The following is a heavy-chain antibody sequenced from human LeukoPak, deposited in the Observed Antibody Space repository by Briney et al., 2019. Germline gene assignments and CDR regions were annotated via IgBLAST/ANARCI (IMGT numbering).Heavy chain of an antibody. CDR1: GFTVSSNY. Sequence: GGSLRLSCAASGFTVSSNYMSWVRQAPGKGLEWVSLLYTGSTTYYADSVKGRFTISRDNSKNTLYLQMNSLRAEDTAVYYCAKDHVGATTGYFDYWGQGTLVTVSS. D-gene: IGHD1-26*01. V-gene: IGHV3-53*01. J-gene: IGHJ4*02. CDR2: LYTGSTT. CDR3: AKDHVGATTGYFDY.